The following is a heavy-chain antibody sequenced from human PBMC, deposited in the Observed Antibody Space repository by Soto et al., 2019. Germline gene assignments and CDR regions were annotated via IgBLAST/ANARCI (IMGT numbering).Heavy chain of an antibody. CDR3: ARENSYFDY. Sequence: QLQLLQSGAEVKKPGASVKVTCKASGYTFRNFGISWVRQAPGQGLEWIGWISAYNANANYAQKFQGRLTMTADTSTSTAYMELRSLRSDDTAVYYCARENSYFDYWGQGTLVTVSS. J-gene: IGHJ4*02. CDR1: GYTFRNFG. CDR2: ISAYNANA. V-gene: IGHV1-18*01.